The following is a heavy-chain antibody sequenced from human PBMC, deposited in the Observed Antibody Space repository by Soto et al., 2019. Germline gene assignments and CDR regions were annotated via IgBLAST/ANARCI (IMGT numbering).Heavy chain of an antibody. J-gene: IGHJ4*02. CDR2: INGDNGNT. V-gene: IGHV1-18*04. Sequence: QFQLVQSGAEVKKTGASVKVSCQASGYSFSNNGMSWVRQAPGQGVEWMGWINGDNGNTNDAQKFQGRVTMTTDTYTSTAYMELRRLRSDDTAVYYCARDLGYGDYETDFWGQGTLVTVSS. CDR1: GYSFSNNG. D-gene: IGHD4-17*01. CDR3: ARDLGYGDYETDF.